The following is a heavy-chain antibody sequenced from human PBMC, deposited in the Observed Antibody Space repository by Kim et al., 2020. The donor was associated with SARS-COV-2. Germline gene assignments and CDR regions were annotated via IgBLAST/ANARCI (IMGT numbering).Heavy chain of an antibody. J-gene: IGHJ3*02. Sequence: PSTQMRITTSVDTSNNQFSLKLSSVTAADTAVYYCARGRPTSGSSDAFDIWGQGTRVTVSS. CDR3: ARGRPTSGSSDAFDI. V-gene: IGHV4-31*02. D-gene: IGHD1-26*01.